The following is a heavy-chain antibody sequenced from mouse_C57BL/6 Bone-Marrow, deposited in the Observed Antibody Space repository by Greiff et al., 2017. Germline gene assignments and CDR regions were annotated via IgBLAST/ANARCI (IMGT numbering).Heavy chain of an antibody. V-gene: IGHV1-15*01. J-gene: IGHJ4*01. CDR1: GYTFTDYE. CDR2: IDPETGGT. D-gene: IGHD2-3*01. Sequence: VQLQQSGAELVRPGASVTLSCKASGYTFTDYEMHWVKQTPVHGLEWIGAIDPETGGTAYNQKFKGKAILTADKSSSTAYMELRSLSSDDSAVYYCTSYDGYYDYAMDYWGQGTSVTVSS. CDR3: TSYDGYYDYAMDY.